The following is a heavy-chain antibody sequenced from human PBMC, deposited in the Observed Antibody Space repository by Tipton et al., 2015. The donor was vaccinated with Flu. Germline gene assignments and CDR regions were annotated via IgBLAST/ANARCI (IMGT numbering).Heavy chain of an antibody. J-gene: IGHJ4*02. Sequence: LRLSCIVSGGSTSSYYWAWIRQPAGKGLEWIGRIYTSGSTKYNPSLESRVTMSVDTSKNHFSLKLSSVTAADTAVYYCARGSGSGTYMTFDFWGQGTLATVSS. V-gene: IGHV4-4*07. CDR1: GGSTSSYY. D-gene: IGHD3-10*01. CDR2: IYTSGST. CDR3: ARGSGSGTYMTFDF.